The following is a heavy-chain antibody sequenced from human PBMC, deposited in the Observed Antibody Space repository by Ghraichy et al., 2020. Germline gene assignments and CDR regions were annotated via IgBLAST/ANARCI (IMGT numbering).Heavy chain of an antibody. CDR3: ARGSRVVRFYYYDGMDV. V-gene: IGHV3-48*02. CDR1: GFSFSGYS. Sequence: GGSLRLSCVGSGFSFSGYSMNWVRQSPGKGLEWVSYITSSSRTKSYADSVKSRFTISRDNAQNSLYLQMNSLRDEDTAVYYCARGSRVVRFYYYDGMDVWGQGTTVTVSS. CDR2: ITSSSRTK. J-gene: IGHJ6*02. D-gene: IGHD4-23*01.